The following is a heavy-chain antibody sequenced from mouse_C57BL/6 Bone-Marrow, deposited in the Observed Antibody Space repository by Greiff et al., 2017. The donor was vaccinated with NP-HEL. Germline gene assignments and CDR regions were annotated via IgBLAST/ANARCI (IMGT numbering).Heavy chain of an antibody. D-gene: IGHD2-3*01. CDR3: TRDSGDGYYVGFAY. V-gene: IGHV5-9-1*02. CDR1: GFTFSSYA. CDR2: ISSAGDYT. Sequence: EVKLMESGEGLVKPGGSLKLSCAASGFTFSSYAMSWVRQTPEQRLEWVAYISSAGDYTYYADTVKGRFTSSRDNARTTLYLQSSSLKSEDTAMYYCTRDSGDGYYVGFAYWGQGTLVTVSA. J-gene: IGHJ3*01.